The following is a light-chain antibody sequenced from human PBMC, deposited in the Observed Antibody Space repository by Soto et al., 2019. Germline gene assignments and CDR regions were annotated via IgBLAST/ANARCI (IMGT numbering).Light chain of an antibody. J-gene: IGLJ1*01. Sequence: QSVLTQPPSVSGAPGQRVTISCTGSSSNIGAGYDVHWYQQLPGTAPKLLIYGNSSRPSGVPDRFSGSKSGTSASLAITGLQAEDEADYYCQSYDSRLSGSVFGTGTKVTV. V-gene: IGLV1-40*01. CDR1: SSNIGAGYD. CDR3: QSYDSRLSGSV. CDR2: GNS.